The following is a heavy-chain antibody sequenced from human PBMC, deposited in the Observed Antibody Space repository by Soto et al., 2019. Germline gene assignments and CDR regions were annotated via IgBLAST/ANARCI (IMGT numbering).Heavy chain of an antibody. CDR1: GFTFISYA. CDR2: ISGSGGST. CDR3: AKDQLLYSSYYFDY. J-gene: IGHJ4*02. D-gene: IGHD3-16*01. Sequence: GGSLRLSCAASGFTFISYAMSSVRQAPGKGLEWVSAISGSGGSTYYADSVKGRFTISRDNSKNTLYLQMNSLRAEDTAVYYCAKDQLLYSSYYFDYWGQGTLVTVSS. V-gene: IGHV3-23*01.